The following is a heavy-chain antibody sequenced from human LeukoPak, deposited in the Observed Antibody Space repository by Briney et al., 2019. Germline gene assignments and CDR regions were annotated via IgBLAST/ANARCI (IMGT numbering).Heavy chain of an antibody. CDR2: IYYSGST. D-gene: IGHD6-19*01. CDR1: GGSLSSYY. CDR3: ARIQYSSGWYWFDP. J-gene: IGHJ5*02. Sequence: SETLSLTCTVSGGSLSSYYWSWLRHPPGKGLEWIGYIYYSGSTNYNPSLKSRVTISVDTSKNQFSLKLSSVTAADTAVYYCARIQYSSGWYWFDPWGQGTLVTVSS. V-gene: IGHV4-59*01.